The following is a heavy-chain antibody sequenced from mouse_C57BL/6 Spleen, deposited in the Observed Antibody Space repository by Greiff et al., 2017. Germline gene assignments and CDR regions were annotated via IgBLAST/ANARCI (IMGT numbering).Heavy chain of an antibody. D-gene: IGHD2-5*01. J-gene: IGHJ4*01. Sequence: EVQLQQPGPELVKPGASVKISCKASGYSFTDYNMNWVKQSNGKSLEWIGVINPNYGTTSYNQKFKGKATLTVDQSSSTAYMQLNSLTSEDSAVYYCERSGYSNPYFDAMDYWGQGTSVTVSS. V-gene: IGHV1-39*01. CDR2: INPNYGTT. CDR1: GYSFTDYN. CDR3: ERSGYSNPYFDAMDY.